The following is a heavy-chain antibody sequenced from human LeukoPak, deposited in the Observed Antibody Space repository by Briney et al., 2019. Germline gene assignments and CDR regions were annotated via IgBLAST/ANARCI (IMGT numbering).Heavy chain of an antibody. D-gene: IGHD2-15*01. V-gene: IGHV4-34*01. CDR2: ISHRGNT. CDR1: GASFSAYY. Sequence: SESLSLTCAVYGASFSAYYWSWIRQPPGKGLEWIGEISHRGNTNYNPSLMSRVTISVDTSKNQFSVKLSSVTAADTAVYFCARMSPSAAAFGPSRIPRVTDAFDIWGQGTMVTVSS. J-gene: IGHJ3*02. CDR3: ARMSPSAAAFGPSRIPRVTDAFDI.